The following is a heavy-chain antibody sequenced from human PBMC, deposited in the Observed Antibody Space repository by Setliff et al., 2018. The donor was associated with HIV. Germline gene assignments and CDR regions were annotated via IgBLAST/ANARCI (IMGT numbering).Heavy chain of an antibody. CDR2: INPSGGST. CDR1: GYTFTSYY. CDR3: ARPGGSYGDYGWYLRF. J-gene: IGHJ4*02. Sequence: AASVKVSCKASGYTFTSYYMHWVRQAPGQGLEWMGIINPSGGSTSYAQKFQGRLTMTTDTSTSTAYMELRSLRSDDTAMYYCARPGGSYGDYGWYLRFWGQGTLVTVSS. D-gene: IGHD4-17*01. V-gene: IGHV1-46*01.